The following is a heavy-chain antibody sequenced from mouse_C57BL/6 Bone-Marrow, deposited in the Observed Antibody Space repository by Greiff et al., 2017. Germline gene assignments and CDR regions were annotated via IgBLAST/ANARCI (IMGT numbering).Heavy chain of an antibody. CDR1: GYTFTDYY. J-gene: IGHJ2*01. CDR2: INPNNGGT. D-gene: IGHD1-1*01. CDR3: ARSLYYYGSSYNYFDY. Sequence: EVQLQQSGPELVKPGASVKISCKASGYTFTDYYMNWVKQSHGKSLEWIGDINPNNGGTSYNQKFKGKATLTVDKSSSTAYMELRSLTSEDSAVYYCARSLYYYGSSYNYFDYWGQGTTLTVSS. V-gene: IGHV1-26*01.